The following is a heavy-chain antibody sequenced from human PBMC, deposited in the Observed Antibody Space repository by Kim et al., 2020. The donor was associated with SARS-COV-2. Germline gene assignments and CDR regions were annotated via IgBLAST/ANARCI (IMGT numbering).Heavy chain of an antibody. CDR1: GGSISSYY. D-gene: IGHD6-13*01. CDR2: IYYSGST. J-gene: IGHJ5*02. CDR3: ARDAPYSSSWYNWFDP. V-gene: IGHV4-59*13. Sequence: SETLSLTCTVSGGSISSYYWSWIRQPPGKGLEWIGYIYYSGSTNYNPSLKSRVTISVDTSKNQFSLKLSSVTAADTAVYYCARDAPYSSSWYNWFDPWGQGTLVTVSS.